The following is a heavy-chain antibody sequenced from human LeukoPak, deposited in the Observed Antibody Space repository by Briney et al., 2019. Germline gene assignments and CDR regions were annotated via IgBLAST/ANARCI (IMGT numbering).Heavy chain of an antibody. J-gene: IGHJ4*02. Sequence: GGSLRLSCAASGFTFSNYWMHWVRQAPGKGLVWVSRINSDGSSTSYADSVKGRFTISRDTAKNTLYLQMNSLRDGDAAVYFCARGGSRPLDYWGQGTLVTVSS. D-gene: IGHD3-10*01. V-gene: IGHV3-74*01. CDR3: ARGGSRPLDY. CDR1: GFTFSNYW. CDR2: INSDGSST.